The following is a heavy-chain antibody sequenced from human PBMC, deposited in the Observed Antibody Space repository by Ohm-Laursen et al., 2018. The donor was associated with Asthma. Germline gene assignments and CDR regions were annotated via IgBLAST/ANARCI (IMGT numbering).Heavy chain of an antibody. Sequence: SETLSLTCNVSGGSINNFYWHWIRQPPGQGLVWIGYIHDSGNTQYNPSLKRRVAISLDTSKRQFSLSLNSASAADTAVYYCARGVVSRTTPNWFDPWGQGTLVTVSS. CDR2: IHDSGNT. J-gene: IGHJ5*02. CDR1: GGSINNFY. D-gene: IGHD2/OR15-2a*01. CDR3: ARGVVSRTTPNWFDP. V-gene: IGHV4-59*01.